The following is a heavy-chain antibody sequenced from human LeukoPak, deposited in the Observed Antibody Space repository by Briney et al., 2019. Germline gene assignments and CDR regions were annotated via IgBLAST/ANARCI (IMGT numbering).Heavy chain of an antibody. V-gene: IGHV1-2*02. Sequence: EASVKVSCKASGYTFTGYYMHWVRQAPGQGLEWMGWINPNSGGTNYAQKFQGRVTMTRDTSISTAYMELSRLRSDDTAVYYCARAPTGRVVGANYWFDPWVQGTLVTVSS. D-gene: IGHD1-26*01. CDR2: INPNSGGT. CDR3: ARAPTGRVVGANYWFDP. J-gene: IGHJ5*02. CDR1: GYTFTGYY.